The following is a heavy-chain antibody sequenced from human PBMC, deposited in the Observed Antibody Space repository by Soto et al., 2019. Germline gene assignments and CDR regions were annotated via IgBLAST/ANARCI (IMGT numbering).Heavy chain of an antibody. Sequence: HPGGSLRLSCAASGFTFSSYAMSWVRQAPGKGLEWVSAISGSGGSTYYADSVKGRFTISRDNSKNTLYLQMNSLRSEDTAVYYCARDRGYDSSGYFFGYWGQGTLVTVSS. CDR3: ARDRGYDSSGYFFGY. J-gene: IGHJ4*02. CDR2: ISGSGGST. D-gene: IGHD3-22*01. CDR1: GFTFSSYA. V-gene: IGHV3-23*01.